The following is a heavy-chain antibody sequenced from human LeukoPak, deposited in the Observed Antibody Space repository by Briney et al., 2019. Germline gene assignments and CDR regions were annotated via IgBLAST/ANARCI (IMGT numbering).Heavy chain of an antibody. CDR3: AREEGYCSSTSCYNLGGVAFDI. Sequence: SETLSLTCTVSGGSISRDYWSWIRQPPGKGLEWIGRIYTSGSTNYNPSLKSRVTISVDTSKNQFSLKLSSVTAADTAVYYCAREEGYCSSTSCYNLGGVAFDIWGQGTMVTVSS. D-gene: IGHD2-2*02. CDR1: GGSISRDY. J-gene: IGHJ3*02. V-gene: IGHV4-4*08. CDR2: IYTSGST.